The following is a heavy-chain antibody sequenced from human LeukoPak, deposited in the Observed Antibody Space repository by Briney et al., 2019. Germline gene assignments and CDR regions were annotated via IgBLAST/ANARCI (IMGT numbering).Heavy chain of an antibody. CDR3: ARELVVVPAATGAKKPYYYYYGMDV. V-gene: IGHV4-61*08. CDR1: GGSISSGGYY. D-gene: IGHD2-2*01. J-gene: IGHJ6*02. Sequence: SETLSLTCTVSGGSISSGGYYWSWIRQPPGKGLEWIGYIYYSGSTNYNPSLKSRVTISVDTSKNQFSLKLSSVTAADTAVYYCARELVVVPAATGAKKPYYYYYGMDVWGQGTTVTVSS. CDR2: IYYSGST.